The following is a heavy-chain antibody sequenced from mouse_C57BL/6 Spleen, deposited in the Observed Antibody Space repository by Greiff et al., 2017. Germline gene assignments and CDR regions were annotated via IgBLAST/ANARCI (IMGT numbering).Heavy chain of an antibody. CDR3: ARKGSYCSYFDY. D-gene: IGHD1-1*01. CDR2: INPNYGTT. Sequence: VQLKESGPELVKPGASVKISCKASGYSFTDYNMNWVKQSNGKSLEWIGVINPNYGTTSYNQKFKVKATLTVYQSSSTAYMQLNSLTSEDSAVYYCARKGSYCSYFDYWGQGTTLTVSS. V-gene: IGHV1-39*01. CDR1: GYSFTDYN. J-gene: IGHJ2*01.